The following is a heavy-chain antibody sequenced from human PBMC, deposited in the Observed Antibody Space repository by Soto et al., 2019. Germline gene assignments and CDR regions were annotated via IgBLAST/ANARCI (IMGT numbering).Heavy chain of an antibody. CDR1: GYTFTSHD. J-gene: IGHJ4*02. Sequence: QVQLVQSGAEVKKPGASVKVSCKASGYTFTSHDINWVRQTTGQGLEWMGWMNPNNGNTGYAQKFQGRVTMTRSASVSTADMELSSLRSEDTAVYYCVKGPRNGGFDYWGQGTLVTVSS. V-gene: IGHV1-8*01. CDR2: MNPNNGNT. D-gene: IGHD1-1*01. CDR3: VKGPRNGGFDY.